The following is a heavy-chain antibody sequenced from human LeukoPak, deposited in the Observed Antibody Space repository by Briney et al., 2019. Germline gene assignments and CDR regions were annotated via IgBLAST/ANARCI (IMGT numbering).Heavy chain of an antibody. V-gene: IGHV3-23*01. D-gene: IGHD3-10*01. CDR2: ISGSGDYT. Sequence: GGSLRLSCAASGFTFSSHGMSWVRQAPGKGLEWVSTISGSGDYTYYADSVKGRFTIPRDNSKNTLHLQMNSLRAEDTAVYYCAKVTYGSGTYGAFDSWGQGTLVTVSS. CDR1: GFTFSSHG. CDR3: AKVTYGSGTYGAFDS. J-gene: IGHJ4*02.